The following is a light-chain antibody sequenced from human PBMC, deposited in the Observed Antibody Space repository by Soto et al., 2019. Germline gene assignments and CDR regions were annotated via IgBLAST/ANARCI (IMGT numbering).Light chain of an antibody. J-gene: IGKJ1*01. V-gene: IGKV1-5*01. CDR1: QSISSW. CDR3: EQYNNYAT. CDR2: DAS. Sequence: IQMTQSPSTLSASVGHRVTCTCRASQSISSWLAWYQQNPGKAAQLLMYDASRLESGVPSAYSGSGSVAEFPLTISSLQPDDFETYYREQYNNYATVGQGTKLDVK.